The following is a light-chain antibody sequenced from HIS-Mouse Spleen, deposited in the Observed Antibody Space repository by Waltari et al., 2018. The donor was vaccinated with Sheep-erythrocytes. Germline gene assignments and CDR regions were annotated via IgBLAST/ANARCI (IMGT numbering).Light chain of an antibody. CDR3: CSYAGSSTWV. Sequence: QSALTQPASVSGSPGQSITISCTGTSSDVGRYNFVSWYQQHPGKAPKPMIYEGSKRPSGVSNRFSGSKSGNTASLTISGLQAEDEADYYCCSYAGSSTWVFGGGTKLTVL. CDR2: EGS. CDR1: SSDVGRYNF. V-gene: IGLV2-23*01. J-gene: IGLJ3*02.